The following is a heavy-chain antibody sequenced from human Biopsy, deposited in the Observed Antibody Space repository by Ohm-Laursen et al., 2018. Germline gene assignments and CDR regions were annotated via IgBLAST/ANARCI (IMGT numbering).Heavy chain of an antibody. CDR1: GGPFGINSHY. D-gene: IGHD1-26*01. J-gene: IGHJ6*02. V-gene: IGHV4-39*01. CDR2: IYYGGTT. CDR3: SKRDLSGTSPV. Sequence: SETLSLTCTVSGGPFGINSHYWIWIRQPPGKGLEWIASIYYGGTTHYNASLQGRFTISVDQPKNQFSRRLTSVTAADTAVYYCSKRDLSGTSPVWGQGTTVTVSS.